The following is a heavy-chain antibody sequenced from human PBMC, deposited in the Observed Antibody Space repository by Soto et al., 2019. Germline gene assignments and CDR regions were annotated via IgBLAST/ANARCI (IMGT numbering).Heavy chain of an antibody. Sequence: ASVKVSCKASGYTFTSYGISWVRQAPGQGLEWMGWISAYNGNTNYAQKLQGRITMTTDTSTSTAYMELRSLRSDDTAVYYCARVVYSSSWALMDVWGQGTTVTVSS. CDR3: ARVVYSSSWALMDV. CDR2: ISAYNGNT. J-gene: IGHJ6*02. D-gene: IGHD6-13*01. CDR1: GYTFTSYG. V-gene: IGHV1-18*04.